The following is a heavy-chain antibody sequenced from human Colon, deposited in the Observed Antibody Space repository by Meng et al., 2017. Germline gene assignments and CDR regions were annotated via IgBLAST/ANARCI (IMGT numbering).Heavy chain of an antibody. Sequence: SQTLSLTCPVSGGSVSSGNYYWSWLRQHPGKGLEWIGYVYYSGSTKYNPSLKSRVTISVDTAKNLLSLKLSSVTAADTAVYYCARDFIYGGRSFDYWGQGTLVTVSS. CDR3: ARDFIYGGRSFDY. D-gene: IGHD3-16*01. CDR1: GGSVSSGNYY. V-gene: IGHV4-61*01. J-gene: IGHJ4*02. CDR2: VYYSGST.